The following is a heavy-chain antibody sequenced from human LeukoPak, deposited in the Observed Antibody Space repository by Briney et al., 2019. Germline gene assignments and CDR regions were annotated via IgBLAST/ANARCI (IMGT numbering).Heavy chain of an antibody. Sequence: ASVKVSCKASGYTFTSYDINWVRQAAGQGLEWMGWMNPNSGNTGHAQKFQGRVTMTRNVSISTAYMELSSLDSEDTAMYYCARGSGYGSGSRDYWGQGTLVAVSS. CDR3: ARGSGYGSGSRDY. D-gene: IGHD3-10*01. V-gene: IGHV1-8*01. CDR2: MNPNSGNT. J-gene: IGHJ4*02. CDR1: GYTFTSYD.